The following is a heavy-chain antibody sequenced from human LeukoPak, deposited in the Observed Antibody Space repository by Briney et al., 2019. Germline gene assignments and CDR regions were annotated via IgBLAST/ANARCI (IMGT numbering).Heavy chain of an antibody. CDR1: VYTFTGYY. CDR3: AAGLTPYYFDY. J-gene: IGHJ4*02. V-gene: IGHV1-2*02. CDR2: INPNSGGT. Sequence: ASVQVSRKASVYTFTGYYMHWVRQAPGQGLEWMGWINPNSGGTNYAQKFQGRVTMTRDTSISTAYMELSRLRSDDTAVYYCAAGLTPYYFDYWGQGTLVTDSS. D-gene: IGHD3-22*01.